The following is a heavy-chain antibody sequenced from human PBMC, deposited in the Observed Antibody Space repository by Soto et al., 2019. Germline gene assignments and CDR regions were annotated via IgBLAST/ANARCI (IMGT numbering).Heavy chain of an antibody. CDR1: GGSISRYY. V-gene: IGHV4-59*01. D-gene: IGHD5-18*01. J-gene: IGHJ4*02. Sequence: QVQLQESGPGLVKPSETLSLTCTVSGGSISRYYWSWIRQPPGKGLEWIGYIYYSGSTNYNPSLKSRVTISVDTSKNQFSLKLSSVTAADTAVYYCARAGVDTAMDYYFDYWGQGTLVTVSS. CDR3: ARAGVDTAMDYYFDY. CDR2: IYYSGST.